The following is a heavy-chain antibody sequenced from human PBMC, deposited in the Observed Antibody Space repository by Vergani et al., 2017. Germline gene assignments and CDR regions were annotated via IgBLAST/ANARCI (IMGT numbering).Heavy chain of an antibody. D-gene: IGHD5-24*01. CDR1: GFTFSSYG. V-gene: IGHV3-30*18. CDR3: AKDREMATIRGDWFDP. Sequence: QVQLVESGGGVVQPGRSLRLSCAASGFTFSSYGMHWVRQAPGKGLEWVAVISYDGSNKYYADSVKGRFTISRDNSKNTLYLQMNSLRAEDTAVYYCAKDREMATIRGDWFDPWSQGTLVTVSS. J-gene: IGHJ5*02. CDR2: ISYDGSNK.